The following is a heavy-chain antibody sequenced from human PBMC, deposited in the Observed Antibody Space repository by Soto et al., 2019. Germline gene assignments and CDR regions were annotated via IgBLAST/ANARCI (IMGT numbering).Heavy chain of an antibody. Sequence: EVQLLESGGGLVQSGESLTLSCVASQFTFNIDAMTWVRQAPGKGLEGVSSMSGSGASIYYADSVKGRFTISRDKSKKTLYLQMNSLRAEDTAVYWCARDNWNGAYYGLDVWGQGTTVTVS. CDR1: QFTFNIDA. CDR2: MSGSGASI. V-gene: IGHV3-23*01. J-gene: IGHJ6*02. CDR3: ARDNWNGAYYGLDV. D-gene: IGHD1-20*01.